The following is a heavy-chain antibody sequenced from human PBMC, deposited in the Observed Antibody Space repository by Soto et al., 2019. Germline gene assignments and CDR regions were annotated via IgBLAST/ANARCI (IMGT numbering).Heavy chain of an antibody. V-gene: IGHV1-18*01. Sequence: QVQLVQCGADVKKPGASVKVSCMASSYTFTDCGISWVRQAHGQGSEWMGWISAYNGNTNYAQELHGRVTMTTDTSTRTAYMELRSVRSDVTAVYYCARGGSGTVMIGCEYWGQGTLVTVSS. CDR2: ISAYNGNT. CDR3: ARGGSGTVMIGCEY. CDR1: SYTFTDCG. J-gene: IGHJ4*02. D-gene: IGHD1-1*01.